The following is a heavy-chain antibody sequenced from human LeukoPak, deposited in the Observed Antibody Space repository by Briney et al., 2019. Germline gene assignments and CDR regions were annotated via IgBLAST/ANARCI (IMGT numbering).Heavy chain of an antibody. D-gene: IGHD3-16*02. J-gene: IGHJ3*02. CDR3: ARGVINDAFDI. V-gene: IGHV1-18*01. CDR2: ISAYNGNT. CDR1: GYTFTSYG. Sequence: ASVKVSCKASGYTFTSYGISWVRQAPGQGLEWMGWISAYNGNTNYAQKFQGRVTMTRDTSISTAYMELSRLRSDDTAVYYCARGVINDAFDIWGQGTMVTVSS.